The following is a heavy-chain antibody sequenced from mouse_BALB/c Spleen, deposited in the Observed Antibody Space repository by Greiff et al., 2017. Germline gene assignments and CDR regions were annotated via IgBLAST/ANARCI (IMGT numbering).Heavy chain of an antibody. CDR1: GYAFTNYL. V-gene: IGHV1-54*01. CDR2: INPGSGGT. Sequence: QVQLQQSGAELVRPGTSVKVSCKASGYAFTNYLIEWVKQRPGQGLEWIGVINPGSGGTNYNEKFKGKATLTADKSSSTAYMQLSSLTSDDSAVYFCARSRDMISWFAYWGQGTLVTVSA. J-gene: IGHJ3*01. CDR3: ARSRDMISWFAY. D-gene: IGHD3-3*01.